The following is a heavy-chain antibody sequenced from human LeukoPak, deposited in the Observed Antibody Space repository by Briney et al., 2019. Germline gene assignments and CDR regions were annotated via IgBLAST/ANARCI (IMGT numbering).Heavy chain of an antibody. CDR1: GFTFSSYS. V-gene: IGHV3-21*01. CDR3: RVVPAAISDWFDP. J-gene: IGHJ5*02. D-gene: IGHD2-2*01. Sequence: GGSLRLSCAASGFTFSSYSMNWVRQAPGKGLEWVSSISSSSSYIYYADSVKGRFTISRDNAKNSLYLQMNSLRAEDTAVYYCRVVPAAISDWFDPWGQGTLVTVSS. CDR2: ISSSSSYI.